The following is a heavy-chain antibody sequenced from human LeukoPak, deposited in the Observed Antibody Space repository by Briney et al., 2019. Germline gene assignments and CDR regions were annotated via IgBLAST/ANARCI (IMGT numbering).Heavy chain of an antibody. J-gene: IGHJ4*02. CDR1: GYTLTGFY. D-gene: IGHD6-19*01. CDR2: INPSNGAA. Sequence: ASVKVSCKASGYTLTGFYMHWVRQAPGQGLEWMGWINPSNGAATYAEKFQGRVTMTRDTSINTAYMELNTLTSDDTAVYYCARVQSGWYAAYWGQGTLVTVSS. CDR3: ARVQSGWYAAY. V-gene: IGHV1-2*02.